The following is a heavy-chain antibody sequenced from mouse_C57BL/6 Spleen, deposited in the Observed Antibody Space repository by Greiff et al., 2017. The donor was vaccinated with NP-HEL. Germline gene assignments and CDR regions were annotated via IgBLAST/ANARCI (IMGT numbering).Heavy chain of an antibody. V-gene: IGHV1-15*01. CDR1: GYTFTDYE. J-gene: IGHJ4*01. CDR3: TRLRAMDY. CDR2: IDPETGGT. Sequence: VKLVESGAELVRPGASVTLSCKASGYTFTDYEMHWVKQTPVHGLEWIGAIDPETGGTAYNQKFKGKAILTADKSSSTAYMELRSLTSEDSAVYYCTRLRAMDYWGQGTSVTVSS.